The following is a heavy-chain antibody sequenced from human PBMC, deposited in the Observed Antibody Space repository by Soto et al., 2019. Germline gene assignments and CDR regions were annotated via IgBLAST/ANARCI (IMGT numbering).Heavy chain of an antibody. CDR2: FDPEDGET. Sequence: GASVKVSCTVSGYTLTDLSMHWVRQAPGKGLEWMGGFDPEDGETIYAQKFQGRVTMTEDTSTDTAYMELSSLRSEDTAVYYCATGVFGLIRDYYYYMDVWGKGTTVTVSS. CDR3: ATGVFGLIRDYYYYMDV. D-gene: IGHD3-3*01. J-gene: IGHJ6*03. V-gene: IGHV1-24*01. CDR1: GYTLTDLS.